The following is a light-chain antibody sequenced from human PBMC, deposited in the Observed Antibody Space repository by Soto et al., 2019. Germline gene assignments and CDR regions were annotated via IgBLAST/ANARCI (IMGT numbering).Light chain of an antibody. CDR3: QKYDGVPLT. CDR2: AAS. CDR1: QGISNY. V-gene: IGKV1-27*01. Sequence: GDRVTITCRASQGISNYLAWYQQKPGKVPKLLIFAASTLQSGVPSRFSGSGAGTDFTLTISSLQPEDVATYYCQKYDGVPLTLGGGTKVEIK. J-gene: IGKJ4*01.